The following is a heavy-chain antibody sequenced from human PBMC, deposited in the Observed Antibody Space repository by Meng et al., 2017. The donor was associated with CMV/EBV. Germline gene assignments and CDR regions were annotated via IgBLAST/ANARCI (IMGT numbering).Heavy chain of an antibody. CDR2: IYYSGST. CDR3: ASEIGLRWKLFDY. J-gene: IGHJ4*02. CDR1: GGSISSYY. Sequence: SETLSLTCTVSGGSISSYYWSWIRQPPGKGLEWIGYIYYSGSTNYNPSLKSRVTISVDTSKNQFSLKLSSVTAADTAVYYCASEIGLRWKLFDYWGQGTLVTVSS. D-gene: IGHD4-23*01. V-gene: IGHV4-59*01.